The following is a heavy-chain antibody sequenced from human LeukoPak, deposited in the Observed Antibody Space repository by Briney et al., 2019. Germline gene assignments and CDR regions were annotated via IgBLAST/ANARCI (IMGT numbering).Heavy chain of an antibody. J-gene: IGHJ3*02. D-gene: IGHD6-19*01. CDR2: ISGSDGGT. V-gene: IGHV3-23*01. CDR1: GFTFSSCG. CDR3: ATQWLALDAFDI. Sequence: GGSLRLSCAASGFTFSSCGMTWVRQAPGKGLEWVSTISGSDGGTYYADSVKGRFTISRDNSKNTLYLQMNSLRAEDTAVYYCATQWLALDAFDIWGQGTMVTVSS.